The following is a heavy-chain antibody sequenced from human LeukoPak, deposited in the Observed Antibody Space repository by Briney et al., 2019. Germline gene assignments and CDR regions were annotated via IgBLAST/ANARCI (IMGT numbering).Heavy chain of an antibody. CDR2: IYPGDSDT. CDR1: GYRSTNYW. J-gene: IGHJ4*02. Sequence: GESLKISCQGSGYRSTNYWIGWVRQMPGKGLEWMGLIYPGDSDTRYSPSFRGQVTISADKSISTAYLQWSSLKASDTAMYYCARHYYGSGSYYLDYWGQGTLVTVSS. D-gene: IGHD3-10*01. V-gene: IGHV5-51*01. CDR3: ARHYYGSGSYYLDY.